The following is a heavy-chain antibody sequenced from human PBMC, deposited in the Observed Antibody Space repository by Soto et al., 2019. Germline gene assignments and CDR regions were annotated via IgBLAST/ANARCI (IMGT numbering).Heavy chain of an antibody. CDR2: INPKSGGT. D-gene: IGHD2-15*01. V-gene: IGHV1-2*02. J-gene: IGHJ4*02. CDR1: GYTFPVYY. Sequence: QVQLVQSGAEVKKPGASVNVSCKASGYTFPVYYMHWVRQAPGQGREWMGWINPKSGGTMYPQKFQGRATMTWDTSISTAYIALTRLRSEDTAVYYCARDLEKGGGSVGFDYWCQVTLVTVSS. CDR3: ARDLEKGGGSVGFDY.